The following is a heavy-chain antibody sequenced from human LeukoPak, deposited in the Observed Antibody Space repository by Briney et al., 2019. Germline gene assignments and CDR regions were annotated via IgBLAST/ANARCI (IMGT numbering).Heavy chain of an antibody. CDR2: IYSGGST. CDR3: ARSPDIVVVPAAMYYYGMDV. J-gene: IGHJ6*02. D-gene: IGHD2-2*01. Sequence: PGGSLRLSCAASGFTVSSNYMSWVRQAPGKGLEWVSVIYSGGSTYYADPVKGRFTISRDNSKNTLYLQMNSLRAEDTAVYYCARSPDIVVVPAAMYYYGMDVWGQGTTVTVSS. CDR1: GFTVSSNY. V-gene: IGHV3-66*01.